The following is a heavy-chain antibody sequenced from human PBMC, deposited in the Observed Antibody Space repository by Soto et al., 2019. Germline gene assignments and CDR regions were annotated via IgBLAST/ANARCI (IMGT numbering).Heavy chain of an antibody. CDR2: ISGSGAST. CDR1: GFTFSSYA. J-gene: IGHJ5*02. CDR3: AKPPSYDILTGSQS. V-gene: IGHV3-23*01. Sequence: VQLLKSGGGLVQPGGSLTLSCAASGFTFSSYAMSWVRQAPGKGLEWVSGISGSGASTYYADSVKGRFTISRDNSKNTLYLQMNSLRAEDTAVYYCAKPPSYDILTGSQSWGQGTLVTVSS. D-gene: IGHD3-9*01.